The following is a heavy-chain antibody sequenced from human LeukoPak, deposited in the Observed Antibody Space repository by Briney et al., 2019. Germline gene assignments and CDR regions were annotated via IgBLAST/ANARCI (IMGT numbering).Heavy chain of an antibody. Sequence: GGSLRLSCVASGFSFRNYWMYWVRQAPGKGLEWVSGVSGSGGSTYYADSVKGRFTISRDNSKNTLYLQMNSPRAEDTAVYYCAKVVTRTTGYFDYWGQGTLVTVSS. V-gene: IGHV3-23*01. D-gene: IGHD4-23*01. CDR1: GFSFRNYW. J-gene: IGHJ4*02. CDR3: AKVVTRTTGYFDY. CDR2: VSGSGGST.